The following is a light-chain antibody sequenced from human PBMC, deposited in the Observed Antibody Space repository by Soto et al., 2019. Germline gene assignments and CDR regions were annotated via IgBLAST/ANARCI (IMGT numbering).Light chain of an antibody. CDR3: QQYNSYSWT. J-gene: IGKJ1*01. CDR1: ESVSKW. V-gene: IGKV1-5*01. CDR2: DAS. Sequence: DIQMTQSPSFLSASVGDKVTITCRATESVSKWLAWYQEKPGNPPRPLIYDASTLESGVPSRFSGSGSGTESTLTISSLQADDFAIYYCQQYNSYSWTFGQGTKVDIK.